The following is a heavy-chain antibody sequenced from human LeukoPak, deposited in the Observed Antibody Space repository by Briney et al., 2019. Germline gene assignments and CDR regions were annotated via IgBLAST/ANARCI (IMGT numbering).Heavy chain of an antibody. V-gene: IGHV3-74*01. D-gene: IGHD6-19*01. CDR2: INSDGSST. CDR3: TRGQPQCLVFNWFDP. J-gene: IGHJ5*02. CDR1: GFTFSTYW. Sequence: PGGSLRLSCAVSGFTFSTYWMHWVRQAPGMGLVWVSSINSDGSSTTYADSVKGRFTISRDNAKNTLYLQINSLRAEDTAVYYCTRGQPQCLVFNWFDPWGQGTLVTVSS.